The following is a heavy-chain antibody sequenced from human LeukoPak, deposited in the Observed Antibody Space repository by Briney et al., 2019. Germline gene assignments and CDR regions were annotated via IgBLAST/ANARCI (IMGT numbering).Heavy chain of an antibody. Sequence: GGSLRLSCAASGFTFSDYLMTWVRQAPGKGLEWVSTISGSGNLTYFADSVKGRFTISRDNSKNTLYLQMNSLRAEDTALYYCSKDAASGTYGTFDYWGQGTLVIVSS. J-gene: IGHJ4*02. CDR2: ISGSGNLT. V-gene: IGHV3-23*01. CDR1: GFTFSDYL. CDR3: SKDAASGTYGTFDY. D-gene: IGHD3-10*01.